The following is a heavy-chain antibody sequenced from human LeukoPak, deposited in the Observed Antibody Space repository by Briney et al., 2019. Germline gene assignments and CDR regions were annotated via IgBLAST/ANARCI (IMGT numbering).Heavy chain of an antibody. CDR2: IYYSGRT. D-gene: IGHD1-1*01. V-gene: IGHV4-39*01. CDR3: ARRWNGAFDY. Sequence: SETLSLTCSVSGGSISSSSYYWGWIRQPPGKGLEWIGSIYYSGRTYYNPSLKSRVTISVDTSKNQFSLKLSSVTAADTAVYYCARRWNGAFDYWGQGTLVTVSS. CDR1: GGSISSSSYY. J-gene: IGHJ4*02.